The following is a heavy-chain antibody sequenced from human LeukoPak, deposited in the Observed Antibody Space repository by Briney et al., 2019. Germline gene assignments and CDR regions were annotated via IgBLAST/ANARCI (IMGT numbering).Heavy chain of an antibody. V-gene: IGHV3-23*01. CDR2: ISGSGGST. CDR1: GFTFSSYA. J-gene: IGHJ4*02. D-gene: IGHD2-21*01. Sequence: GGSLRLSCAASGFTFSSYAMSWVRQAPGKGLEWVSAISGSGGSTYYADSVKGRFTISRDNSKNSLYLQMNSLRTEDTAFYYCARDSGVVVYFDYWGQGTLVTVSS. CDR3: ARDSGVVVYFDY.